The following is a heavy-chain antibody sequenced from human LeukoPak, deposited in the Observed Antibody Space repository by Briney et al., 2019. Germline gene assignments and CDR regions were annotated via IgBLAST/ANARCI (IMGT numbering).Heavy chain of an antibody. Sequence: GGSLRLSCAASGFTFSSYGMHWVRQAPGKGLEWVAFIRYDGSNKCYADSVKGRFTISGDNSKNTLYLQMNSLRAEDTAVYYCAKDQGGARDYWGQGTLVTVSS. D-gene: IGHD2-21*01. CDR3: AKDQGGARDY. V-gene: IGHV3-30*02. CDR2: IRYDGSNK. J-gene: IGHJ4*02. CDR1: GFTFSSYG.